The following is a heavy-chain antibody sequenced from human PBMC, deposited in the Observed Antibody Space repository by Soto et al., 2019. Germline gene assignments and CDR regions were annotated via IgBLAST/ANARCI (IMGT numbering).Heavy chain of an antibody. CDR1: GFTFSSYA. CDR2: ISGSGGST. J-gene: IGHJ4*02. D-gene: IGHD3-9*01. V-gene: IGHV3-23*01. Sequence: EVQLLESGGGLVQPGGSLRLSCAASGFTFSSYAMSWVRQAPGKGLEWVSAISGSGGSTYYADSVKGPFTISRDNSKNTLYLQMTSLRAEDTAVYYCASSMYVDWLPSPAFDYWGQGALVTVSS. CDR3: ASSMYVDWLPSPAFDY.